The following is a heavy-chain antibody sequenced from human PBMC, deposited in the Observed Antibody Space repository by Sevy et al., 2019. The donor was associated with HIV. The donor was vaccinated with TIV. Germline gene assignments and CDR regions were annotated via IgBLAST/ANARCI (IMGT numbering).Heavy chain of an antibody. V-gene: IGHV3-23*01. J-gene: IGHJ4*01. CDR3: AKAGYSSSWWGIDY. D-gene: IGHD6-13*01. CDR2: ISGSGGST. Sequence: GGSLRLSCAASGFTFSSYAMSWVRQAPGKGLEWVSAISGSGGSTYYADSVKGRFTISRDNSKNTLHLQMNSLRAEDTAVYYCAKAGYSSSWWGIDYWGHGTLVTVSS. CDR1: GFTFSSYA.